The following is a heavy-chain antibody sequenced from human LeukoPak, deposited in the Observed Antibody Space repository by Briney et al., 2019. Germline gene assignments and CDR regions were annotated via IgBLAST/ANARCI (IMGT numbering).Heavy chain of an antibody. V-gene: IGHV3-53*01. Sequence: GGSLRLSCAASGFIVSHNYMSWVRQAPGKGLESVSLIYSGGNTDYADSVKGRFTISRDNSKKTVFLQMNSLRAEDTAKYYCTNRLSGSSYWGQGTLVTVSS. CDR2: IYSGGNT. J-gene: IGHJ4*02. D-gene: IGHD1-26*01. CDR1: GFIVSHNY. CDR3: TNRLSGSSY.